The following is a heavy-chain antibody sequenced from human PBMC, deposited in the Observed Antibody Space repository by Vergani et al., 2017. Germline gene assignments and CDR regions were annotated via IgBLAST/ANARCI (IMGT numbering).Heavy chain of an antibody. J-gene: IGHJ6*02. CDR1: GFPFSDYY. V-gene: IGHV3-11*04. D-gene: IGHD5-12*01. CDR3: ARRNSGYDWVRLYYYYGMDV. CDR2: SSSSGSTI. Sequence: QVQPVESVGGLVKPGRSLRLYCPASGFPFSDYYMRWIRQPPGKGLEWVLYSSSSGSTIYYADSVRGRFPISRDNAKNSLYLQRNSLGAEDTAVYYCARRNSGYDWVRLYYYYGMDVWGQGTTVTVSS.